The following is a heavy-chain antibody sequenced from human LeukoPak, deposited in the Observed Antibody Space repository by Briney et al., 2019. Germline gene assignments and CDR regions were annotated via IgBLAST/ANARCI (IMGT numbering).Heavy chain of an antibody. J-gene: IGHJ4*01. D-gene: IGHD3-16*01. V-gene: IGHV1-24*01. CDR1: GYIFTELS. CDR3: AIDTVYYDRPSY. CDR2: SDPENGKT. Sequence: ASVKVSCKVSGYIFTELSMHWVRQSPGKGLEWMGGSDPENGKTVYAQNFQGRVTMTEDTSTDTAYMELTSLTSDDTAIYYCAIDTVYYDRPSYWGQGTLVTVSS.